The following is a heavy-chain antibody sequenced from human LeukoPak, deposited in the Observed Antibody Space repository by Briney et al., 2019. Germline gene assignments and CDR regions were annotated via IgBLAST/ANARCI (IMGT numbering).Heavy chain of an antibody. J-gene: IGHJ5*02. Sequence: PSETLSLTCTVSGGSINDYYWTWIRQAPGKGLEWIGYISNSGTTDYNPSLKSRVTMSVDTSNNEYSLRLTSVTAADTAMYYCARVVRGAVTSNCFDPWGQGTLVTVSS. CDR1: GGSINDYY. D-gene: IGHD4-17*01. CDR3: ARVVRGAVTSNCFDP. CDR2: ISNSGTT. V-gene: IGHV4-59*01.